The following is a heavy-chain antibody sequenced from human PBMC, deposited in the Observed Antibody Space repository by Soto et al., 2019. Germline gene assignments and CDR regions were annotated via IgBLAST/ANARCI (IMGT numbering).Heavy chain of an antibody. J-gene: IGHJ6*02. D-gene: IGHD3-3*01. CDR1: GFTFWNYA. CDR3: VKDWSGEKCPCMDV. Sequence: EVQLLESGGGLGQPGGSLRLFCEASGFTFWNYAMTWVRQAPGKGPEWVSSISRNGDRTYVDSVKGRFIISRDNSENTLFLQMDSLRAEDAAIYYCVKDWSGEKCPCMDVWGQGTTVTVSS. CDR2: ISRNGDRT. V-gene: IGHV3-23*01.